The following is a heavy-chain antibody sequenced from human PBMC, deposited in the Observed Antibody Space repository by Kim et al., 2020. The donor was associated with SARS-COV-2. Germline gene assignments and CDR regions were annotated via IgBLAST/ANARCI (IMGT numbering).Heavy chain of an antibody. CDR2: ISYDGSNK. V-gene: IGHV3-30*18. CDR3: AKATYSSSSDYYYYGMDV. CDR1: GFTFSSYG. J-gene: IGHJ6*02. Sequence: GGSLRLSCAASGFTFSSYGMHWVRQAPGKGLEWVAVISYDGSNKYYADSVKGRFTISRDNSKNTLYLQMNSLRAEDTAVYYCAKATYSSSSDYYYYGMDVWGQGTTVTVSS. D-gene: IGHD6-6*01.